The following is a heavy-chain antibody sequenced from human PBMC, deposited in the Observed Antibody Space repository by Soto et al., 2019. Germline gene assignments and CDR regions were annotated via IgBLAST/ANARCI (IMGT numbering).Heavy chain of an antibody. J-gene: IGHJ6*02. CDR3: ARDVTTRTSTYYYAMDV. CDR2: LYYRGNT. V-gene: IGHV4-31*03. D-gene: IGHD4-4*01. Sequence: SETLSLTCTVSGGSINSGGYYWNWIRQHPGKGLEWLGYLYYRGNTYYNPSLKSRITISGDTSKNQFSLKLSSVTAADTAVYYCARDVTTRTSTYYYAMDVWGQGTTVTVSS. CDR1: GGSINSGGYY.